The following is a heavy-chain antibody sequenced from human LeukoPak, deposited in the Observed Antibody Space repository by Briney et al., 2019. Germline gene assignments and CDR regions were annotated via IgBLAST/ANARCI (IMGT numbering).Heavy chain of an antibody. CDR2: INYSGST. D-gene: IGHD5-12*01. J-gene: IGHJ5*02. Sequence: SETLSLTCTVSGGSISNTFYYWGWIRQPPGKGLEWIGSINYSGSTYYNPSLKSRVTISVDTSKNQFSLKLSSVTAADTAVYYCARRGGGRVATIRPYNWFDPWGQGTLVTVSS. CDR3: ARRGGGRVATIRPYNWFDP. CDR1: GGSISNTFYY. V-gene: IGHV4-39*07.